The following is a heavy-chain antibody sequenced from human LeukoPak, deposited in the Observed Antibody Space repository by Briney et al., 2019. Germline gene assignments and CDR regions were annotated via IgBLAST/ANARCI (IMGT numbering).Heavy chain of an antibody. CDR1: GYIYTSYW. Sequence: GESLKISCNSSGYIYTSYWIGWVRQMPGKGLEWMGIIYPGDSDTRYSPSFQGQVTISADKSISTAYLQWSSLKASDTAMYYCARQGPQDAFDIWGQGTMVTVSS. J-gene: IGHJ3*02. V-gene: IGHV5-51*01. CDR2: IYPGDSDT. CDR3: ARQGPQDAFDI.